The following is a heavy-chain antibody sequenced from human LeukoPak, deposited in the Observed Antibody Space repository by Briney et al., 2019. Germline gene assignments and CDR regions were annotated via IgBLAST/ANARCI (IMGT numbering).Heavy chain of an antibody. CDR3: ANHLLPLYSSSWYEVNYYGMDV. J-gene: IGHJ6*02. V-gene: IGHV3-23*01. CDR2: ISGSGGST. CDR1: GFTFSSYA. Sequence: GGSLRLSCAASGFTFSSYAMSWVRQAPGKGLEWVSAISGSGGSTYYADSVKGRFTISRDNSENTLYLQMNSLRAEDTAVYYCANHLLPLYSSSWYEVNYYGMDVWGQGTTVSVSS. D-gene: IGHD6-13*01.